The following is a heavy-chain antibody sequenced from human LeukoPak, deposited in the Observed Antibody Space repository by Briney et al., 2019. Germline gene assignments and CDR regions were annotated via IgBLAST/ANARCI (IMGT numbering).Heavy chain of an antibody. J-gene: IGHJ5*02. CDR2: IIPIFGTA. V-gene: IGHV1-69*13. Sequence: GASVTVSCKASGGTFSSYAISWVRQAPGQGLEWMGGIIPIFGTANYAQKFQGRVTITADESTSTAYMELSSLRSEDTAVYYCARTLVIPNWFDPWGQGTLVTVSS. CDR3: ARTLVIPNWFDP. CDR1: GGTFSSYA. D-gene: IGHD3-9*01.